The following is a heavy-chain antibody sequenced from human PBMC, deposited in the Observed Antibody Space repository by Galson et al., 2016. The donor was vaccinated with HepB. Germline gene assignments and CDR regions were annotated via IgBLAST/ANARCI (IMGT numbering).Heavy chain of an antibody. J-gene: IGHJ4*02. CDR1: GFTFSPYA. D-gene: IGHD1-1*01. Sequence: SLRLSCAASGFTFSPYAMHWVRQAPGKGLEWAAVISFDGNNTYYADSVKGRFTISRDNSKNTLYLQMNSLRPEDTAVYYCARDVNNWTGDRRLFDLWGQGTLVAVSS. CDR2: ISFDGNNT. CDR3: ARDVNNWTGDRRLFDL. V-gene: IGHV3-30*04.